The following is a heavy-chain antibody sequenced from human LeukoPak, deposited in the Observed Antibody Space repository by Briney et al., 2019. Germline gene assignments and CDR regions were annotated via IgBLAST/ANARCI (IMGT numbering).Heavy chain of an antibody. V-gene: IGHV1-18*01. CDR2: ISAYNGNT. CDR1: GYTFTSYG. J-gene: IGHJ4*02. D-gene: IGHD6-13*01. CDR3: ARGFLSIAAAGVDFDY. Sequence: ASVKVSCKASGYTFTSYGISWVRQAPGQGLEWMGWISAYNGNTNYAQKLQGRVTMTTDTSTSTAYMELRSLRSDDTAMYYCARGFLSIAAAGVDFDYWGQGTLVTVSS.